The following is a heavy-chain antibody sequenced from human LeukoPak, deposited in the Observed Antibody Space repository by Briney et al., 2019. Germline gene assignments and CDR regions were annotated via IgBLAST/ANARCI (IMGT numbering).Heavy chain of an antibody. Sequence: SETLSLTCTVSGGSVSSGGYYWSWIRQPRGKGLEWIGYIYYTGSTNYSPSLKSRVTISVDTSKNQFSLKLSSVTAADTAVYYCAGDYYGSGVNWFDSWGQGTLVTVSS. CDR2: IYYTGST. J-gene: IGHJ5*01. V-gene: IGHV4-61*08. CDR1: GGSVSSGGYY. CDR3: AGDYYGSGVNWFDS. D-gene: IGHD3-10*01.